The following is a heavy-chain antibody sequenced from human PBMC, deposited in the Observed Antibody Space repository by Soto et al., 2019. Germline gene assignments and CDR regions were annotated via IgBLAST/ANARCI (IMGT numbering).Heavy chain of an antibody. CDR1: VFTFSYYC. D-gene: IGHD4-17*01. CDR3: ARGNYGGFDY. V-gene: IGHV3-74*03. J-gene: IGHJ4*02. CDR2: IYSDGSAT. Sequence: EVQLVESGGGLVEPGGSLRLSCAASVFTFSYYCMHWVRQTPEKGLVWVARIYSDGSATTYADSVKGRFTISRDNSKNTLYLQLNSLRADDTAVYYCARGNYGGFDYWGQGTLVTVSS.